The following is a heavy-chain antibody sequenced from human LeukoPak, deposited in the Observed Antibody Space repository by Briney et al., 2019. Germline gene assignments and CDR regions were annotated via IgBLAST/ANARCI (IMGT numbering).Heavy chain of an antibody. D-gene: IGHD4-17*01. CDR3: AREGYGDYGAENFDY. CDR2: IIPIFGTA. Sequence: SVTVSCTASGGTFSSYAISWVRQAPGQGLEWMGGIIPIFGTANYAQKFQGRVTITADESTSTAYMELSSLRSEDTAVYYCAREGYGDYGAENFDYWGQGTLVTVSS. J-gene: IGHJ4*02. CDR1: GGTFSSYA. V-gene: IGHV1-69*13.